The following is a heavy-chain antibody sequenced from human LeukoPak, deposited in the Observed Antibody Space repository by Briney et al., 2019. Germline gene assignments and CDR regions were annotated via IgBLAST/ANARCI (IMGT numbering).Heavy chain of an antibody. D-gene: IGHD2-15*01. V-gene: IGHV5-51*01. CDR3: AMCSGGSCYLNYFDY. Sequence: GESMKISCQGSGYSFTSYWIGWVRQLPGKGLEWMGIIYPSDSDTRYSPSFQGQVTISADMSISIAFLQWSSLKASDTATYYCAMCSGGSCYLNYFDYWGQGTLVTVSS. CDR1: GYSFTSYW. CDR2: IYPSDSDT. J-gene: IGHJ4*02.